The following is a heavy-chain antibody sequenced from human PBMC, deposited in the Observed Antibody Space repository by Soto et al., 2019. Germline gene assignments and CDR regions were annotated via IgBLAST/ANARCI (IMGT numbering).Heavy chain of an antibody. Sequence: SETLSLTCTVSGGSISSYYWSWIRQPPGKGLEWIGYIYYSGSTNYNPSLKSRVTISVDTSKNQFSLKLSSVTAADTAVYYCARDARGSFGYNWFDPWGQGTLVTVSS. J-gene: IGHJ5*02. CDR3: ARDARGSFGYNWFDP. D-gene: IGHD1-26*01. CDR2: IYYSGST. CDR1: GGSISSYY. V-gene: IGHV4-59*01.